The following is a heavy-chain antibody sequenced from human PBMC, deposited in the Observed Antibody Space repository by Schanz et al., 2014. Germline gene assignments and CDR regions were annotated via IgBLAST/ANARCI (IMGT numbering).Heavy chain of an antibody. CDR2: ISPTGSST. V-gene: IGHV3-23*01. Sequence: TWVRQAPGKGLEWVSNISPTGSSTYYADSVKGRFTISRDNFKNTLFLQMNTLRAEDTAVYYCAREDCSATSCYFRYWGQGTLVTVSS. J-gene: IGHJ4*02. CDR3: AREDCSATSCYFRY. D-gene: IGHD2-21*01.